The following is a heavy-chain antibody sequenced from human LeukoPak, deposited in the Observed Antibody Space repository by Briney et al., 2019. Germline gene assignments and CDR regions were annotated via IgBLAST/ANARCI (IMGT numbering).Heavy chain of an antibody. CDR3: ARVLAYCSSTSCHDY. V-gene: IGHV1-18*01. Sequence: ASVKVSCKASGYTFTNYGVSWVRQAPGQGLEWMGWISAYNGNTDYAQKLQGRVTMTTDTSTSTAYMELRSLRSDDTDVYYCARVLAYCSSTSCHDYWGQGTLVTVYS. CDR1: GYTFTNYG. D-gene: IGHD2-2*01. CDR2: ISAYNGNT. J-gene: IGHJ4*02.